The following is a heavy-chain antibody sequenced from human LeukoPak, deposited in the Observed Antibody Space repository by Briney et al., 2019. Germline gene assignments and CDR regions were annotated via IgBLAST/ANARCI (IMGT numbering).Heavy chain of an antibody. V-gene: IGHV4-4*07. D-gene: IGHD3-22*01. CDR1: GGSISSYY. CDR2: ISTSGST. CDR3: ARSASYYDSSGYYPYDAFYI. J-gene: IGHJ3*02. Sequence: TSETLSLTCTVSGGSISSYYWSWIRQPAGKGLESIGHISTSGSTNYNPSLKSRVTISVDTSKNQFSLKLSSVTAADTAVYYCARSASYYDSSGYYPYDAFYIWGQGTMVTVSS.